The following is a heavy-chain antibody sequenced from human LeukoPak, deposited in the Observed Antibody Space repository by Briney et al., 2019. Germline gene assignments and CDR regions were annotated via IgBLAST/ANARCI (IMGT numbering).Heavy chain of an antibody. CDR2: INPNSGGT. Sequence: GASVKVSCKASGYTFTGYYMHWVRQAPGQGLEWMGWINPNSGGTSYAQKFQGRVTMTRDTSISTAYMELSRLRSDDTAVYYCARILDFAMYYFDYWGQGTLVTVSS. CDR1: GYTFTGYY. J-gene: IGHJ4*02. D-gene: IGHD3/OR15-3a*01. V-gene: IGHV1-2*02. CDR3: ARILDFAMYYFDY.